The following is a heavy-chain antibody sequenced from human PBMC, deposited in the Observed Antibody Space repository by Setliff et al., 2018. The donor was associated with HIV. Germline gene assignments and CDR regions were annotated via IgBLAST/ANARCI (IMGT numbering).Heavy chain of an antibody. V-gene: IGHV4-39*07. J-gene: IGHJ6*03. CDR1: GDSVSSRSYY. CDR2: IYHSGTT. CDR3: TRRGADSYYPRPLDV. Sequence: PSETLSLTCTVSGDSVSSRSYYWSWIRQPPGKGLEWIGSIYHSGTTYYNPSLKSRVTISVDTSKNQFSLRLNSVTAADTAIYYCTRRGADSYYPRPLDVWGKGTTVTVS. D-gene: IGHD3-10*01.